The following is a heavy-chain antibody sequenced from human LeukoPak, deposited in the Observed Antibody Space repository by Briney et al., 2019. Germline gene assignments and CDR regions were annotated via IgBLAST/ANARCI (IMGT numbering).Heavy chain of an antibody. V-gene: IGHV4-34*01. CDR2: INHSGST. CDR1: GGSFSGYY. D-gene: IGHD5-18*01. CDR3: ARARGYSYGYPLDV. Sequence: SETLSLTCAVYGGSFSGYYWSWIRQPPGKGLEWIGEINHSGSTNYNPSLKSRVTISVDTSKNQFSLKLSSVTAADMAVYYCARARGYSYGYPLDVWGQGTTVTVSS. J-gene: IGHJ6*02.